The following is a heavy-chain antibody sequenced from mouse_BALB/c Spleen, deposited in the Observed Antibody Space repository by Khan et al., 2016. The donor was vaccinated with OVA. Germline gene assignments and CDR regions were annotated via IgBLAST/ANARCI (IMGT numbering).Heavy chain of an antibody. Sequence: VQLKESGTVLARPGASVKMSCKASGYVFTSYWMHWVKQRPGQGLEWLGGIFPGNNDTNYNQKIKGRAKLTAVTSASTANMELSSLTNEESAVYYCKRAGYGAFAYWGQGTLVTVSA. CDR1: GYVFTSYW. V-gene: IGHV1-5*01. CDR2: IFPGNNDT. D-gene: IGHD3-1*01. J-gene: IGHJ3*01. CDR3: KRAGYGAFAY.